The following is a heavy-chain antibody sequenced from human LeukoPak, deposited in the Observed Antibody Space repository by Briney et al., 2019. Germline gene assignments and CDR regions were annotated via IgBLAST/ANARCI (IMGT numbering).Heavy chain of an antibody. Sequence: GGSLRLSCAASGFTFSNYAMNWVCQAPGKGLEWVSGISTTDATTSYADSVKGRFTISRDNSKNTLYPQMNSLRAEDTAKYYCAKDISGYDSFDYWGQGTQVTVSS. CDR1: GFTFSNYA. J-gene: IGHJ4*02. CDR3: AKDISGYDSFDY. V-gene: IGHV3-23*01. CDR2: ISTTDATT. D-gene: IGHD5-12*01.